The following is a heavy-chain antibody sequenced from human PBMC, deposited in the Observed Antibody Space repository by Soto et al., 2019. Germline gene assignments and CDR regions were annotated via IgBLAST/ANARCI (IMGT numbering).Heavy chain of an antibody. Sequence: SVKVSCKASGGTFSSYAISWVRQAPGQGLEWMGGIIPIFGTANYAQKFQGRVTITADESTSTAYMELSSLRSEDTAVYYCAARFWEVDYGDYYYYGMDVWGQGTTVTVS. CDR2: IIPIFGTA. D-gene: IGHD4-17*01. CDR1: GGTFSSYA. CDR3: AARFWEVDYGDYYYYGMDV. J-gene: IGHJ6*02. V-gene: IGHV1-69*13.